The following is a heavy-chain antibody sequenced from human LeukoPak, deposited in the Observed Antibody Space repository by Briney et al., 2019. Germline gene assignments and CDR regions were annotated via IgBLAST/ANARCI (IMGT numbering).Heavy chain of an antibody. D-gene: IGHD1-26*01. CDR3: AKDIWRWELLQGAFDI. V-gene: IGHV3-9*01. CDR1: GFTFDDYA. CDR2: ISWNSGSI. J-gene: IGHJ3*02. Sequence: GGSLRLSCAASGFTFDDYAMHWVRQAPGKGLEWVSGISWNSGSIGYADSVKGRFAISRDNAKNSLYLQMNSLRAEDTALYYCAKDIWRWELLQGAFDIWGQGTMVTVSS.